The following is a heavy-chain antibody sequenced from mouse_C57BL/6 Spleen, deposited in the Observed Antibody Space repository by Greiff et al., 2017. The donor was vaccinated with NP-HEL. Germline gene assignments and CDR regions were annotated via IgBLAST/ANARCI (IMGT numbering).Heavy chain of an antibody. V-gene: IGHV5-4*01. CDR3: ARDRVAHFDY. Sequence: EVKLMESGGGLVKPGGSLKLSCAASGFTFSSYAMSWVRQTPEKRLEWVATISDGGSYTYYPDNVKGRFTISRDNAKNNLYLQMSHLKSEDTAMYYCARDRVAHFDYWGQGTTLTVSS. CDR2: ISDGGSYT. J-gene: IGHJ2*01. CDR1: GFTFSSYA. D-gene: IGHD3-1*01.